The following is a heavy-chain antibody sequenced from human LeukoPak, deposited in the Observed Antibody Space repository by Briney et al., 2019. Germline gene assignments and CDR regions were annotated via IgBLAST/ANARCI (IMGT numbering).Heavy chain of an antibody. CDR1: GGSFSGYY. CDR3: ARSATHNFYYMDV. J-gene: IGHJ6*03. Sequence: SETLSLTCAVYGGSFSGYYWSWIRQPPGKGLEWIGEINHSGSTNYNPSLRSRVTISVDTSKNQFSLKLSSVTAADTAVYYCARSATHNFYYMDVWGKGTTVTVSS. CDR2: INHSGST. V-gene: IGHV4-34*01.